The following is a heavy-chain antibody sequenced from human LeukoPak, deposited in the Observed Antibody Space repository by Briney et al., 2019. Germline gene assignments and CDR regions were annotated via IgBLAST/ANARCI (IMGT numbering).Heavy chain of an antibody. D-gene: IGHD6-19*01. CDR3: ARSPGWTGNWFDP. V-gene: IGHV4-4*08. J-gene: IGHJ5*02. CDR2: VSDGART. Sequence: SETLSLTCSVSGGSLTSYYWSWIRQPPGKGLDWIGHVSDGARTNYSPSLRSRVSISVDTSKNKFSLKLNSVTAADPAVYYCARSPGWTGNWFDPWGQGTLVTVSS. CDR1: GGSLTSYY.